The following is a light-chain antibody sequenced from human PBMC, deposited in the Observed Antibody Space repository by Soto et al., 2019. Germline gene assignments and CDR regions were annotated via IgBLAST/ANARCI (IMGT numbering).Light chain of an antibody. V-gene: IGLV4-69*01. CDR3: QTRGTGIHLV. CDR2: LNSDGSH. J-gene: IGLJ2*01. CDR1: SGHSSYA. Sequence: QSVLTQSPSASASLGASVKLTCTLSSGHSSYAIAWHQQQPEKGPRYLMKLNSDGSHSKGDGIPDRFSGSSSGAERYLTISSLQSEDEADYFCQTRGTGIHLVFGGGTKLTVL.